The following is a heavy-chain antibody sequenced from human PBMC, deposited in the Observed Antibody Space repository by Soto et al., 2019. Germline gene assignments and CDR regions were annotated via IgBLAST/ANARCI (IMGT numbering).Heavy chain of an antibody. J-gene: IGHJ6*02. CDR3: AREPAYEHRYGMDV. D-gene: IGHD2-15*01. V-gene: IGHV3-30-3*01. Sequence: GGSLRLSCAAYGVSFSNYAMHWVRQAPGKGLEWLAVTSYDGINKYYAVSVKGRFTISRDNSKSTLYLQMGSLRSEDTAVYYCAREPAYEHRYGMDVWGRGTTVTVSS. CDR1: GVSFSNYA. CDR2: TSYDGINK.